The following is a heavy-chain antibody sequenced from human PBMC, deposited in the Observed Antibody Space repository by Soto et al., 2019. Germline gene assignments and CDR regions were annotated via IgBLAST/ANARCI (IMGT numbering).Heavy chain of an antibody. V-gene: IGHV1-3*04. J-gene: IGHJ4*02. CDR3: ARSKTIVMPGFDH. CDR1: GYVFTSFA. D-gene: IGHD2-21*01. CDR2: INTGNGDS. Sequence: QVLLVQSGAEVKQPGASVRVSCKTSGYVFTSFAIHWMRQAPGQGPEWMGWINTGNGDSKYSEKFQDRVTITRDTSATTDYMELSSLRSEDTAVYYCARSKTIVMPGFDHWGQGTLVTVSS.